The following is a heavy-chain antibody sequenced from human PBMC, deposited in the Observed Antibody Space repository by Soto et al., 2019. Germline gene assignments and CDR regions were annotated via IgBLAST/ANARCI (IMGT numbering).Heavy chain of an antibody. D-gene: IGHD2-2*01. CDR3: ARSIVVVPATGGDMGDRPPLEGYYFDY. J-gene: IGHJ4*02. CDR1: GYTFTGYY. Sequence: ASVKVSCKASGYTFTGYYMHWVRQAPGQGLEWMGWINPNSGGTNYAQKFQGWVTMTRDTSISTAYMELSRLRSDDTAVYYCARSIVVVPATGGDMGDRPPLEGYYFDYWGQGTLVTVSS. CDR2: INPNSGGT. V-gene: IGHV1-2*04.